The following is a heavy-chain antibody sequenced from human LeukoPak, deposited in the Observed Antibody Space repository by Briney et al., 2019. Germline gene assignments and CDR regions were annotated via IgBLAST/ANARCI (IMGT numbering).Heavy chain of an antibody. CDR1: GASISSYY. V-gene: IGHV4-59*01. CDR3: AREYSSSSGHFDF. D-gene: IGHD6-6*01. J-gene: IGHJ4*02. Sequence: SETLSLTCTVSGASISSYYWSWIRQPPGKGLEWIGYIYYSGSTSYNPSLKSRVTTSLDTSKNQFSLKLSSVTAADTAVYYCAREYSSSSGHFDFWGQGTLVTVSS. CDR2: IYYSGST.